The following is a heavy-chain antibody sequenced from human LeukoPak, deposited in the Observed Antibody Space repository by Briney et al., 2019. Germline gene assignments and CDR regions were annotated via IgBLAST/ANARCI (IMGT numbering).Heavy chain of an antibody. D-gene: IGHD6-13*01. CDR2: IYTSGST. V-gene: IGHV4-4*07. CDR1: GGSISSYY. Sequence: PSETLSLTCTVSGGSISSYYWSWIRQPAGKGLEWIGRIYTSGSTNYNPSLKSRVTMSVDTSKNQFSLKLSSVTAADTAVYYCARVHRVQPGYYYYYMDVWGKGTTVTVSS. CDR3: ARVHRVQPGYYYYYMDV. J-gene: IGHJ6*03.